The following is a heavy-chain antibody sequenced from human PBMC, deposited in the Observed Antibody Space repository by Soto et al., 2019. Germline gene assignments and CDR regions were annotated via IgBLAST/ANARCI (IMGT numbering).Heavy chain of an antibody. V-gene: IGHV4-59*08. J-gene: IGHJ6*03. Sequence: ASETLSLTCTVSGGSICSYYGSWIRQPPGKGLEWIGYIYYSGSTNYNPSLKSRVTISVDTSKNQFSLKLSSVTAADTAVYYCARTTVTAGVEYYYYYYYMDVWGKGTTVTVSS. CDR3: ARTTVTAGVEYYYYYYYMDV. D-gene: IGHD4-17*01. CDR2: IYYSGST. CDR1: GGSICSYY.